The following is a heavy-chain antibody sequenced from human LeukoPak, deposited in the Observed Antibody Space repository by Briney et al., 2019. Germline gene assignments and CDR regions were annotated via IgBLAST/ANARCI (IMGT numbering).Heavy chain of an antibody. V-gene: IGHV4-39*07. CDR2: IYYSGST. D-gene: IGHD1-7*01. J-gene: IGHJ5*02. CDR3: ARGVTNYNWFDP. CDR1: GDSISTSNSY. Sequence: PSETLSLTCTVSGDSISTSNSYWGWIRQPPGKGLEWIGSIYYSGSTYYNPSLKSRVTISVDTSKNQFSLKLSSVTAADTALYYCARGVTNYNWFDPWGQGTLVTVSS.